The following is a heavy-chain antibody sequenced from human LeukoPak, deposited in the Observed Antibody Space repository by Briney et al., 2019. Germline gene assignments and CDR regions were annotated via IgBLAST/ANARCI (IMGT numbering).Heavy chain of an antibody. Sequence: SETLSLTCTVSGGSISSSSYYWGWIRQPPGKGLEWIGSIYYSGSTYYNPSPKSRVTISVDTSKNQFSLKLSSVTAADTAVYYCARVFGGAARRSWFDPWGQGTLVTVSS. CDR1: GGSISSSSYY. D-gene: IGHD3-16*01. CDR2: IYYSGST. V-gene: IGHV4-39*07. J-gene: IGHJ5*02. CDR3: ARVFGGAARRSWFDP.